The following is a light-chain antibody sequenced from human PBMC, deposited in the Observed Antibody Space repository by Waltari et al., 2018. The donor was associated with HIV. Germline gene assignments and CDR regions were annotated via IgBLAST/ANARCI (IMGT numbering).Light chain of an antibody. Sequence: QSVLTQPPSVSEAPRQRVTISCSGSSSNIGNNAVNWYQQVPGKAPRLLIYFDGLLSSGCSDRFSGSKSGTSASLAVSGLQAEDEADYYCSSYVVSDNYVFGTGTKLTVL. J-gene: IGLJ1*01. V-gene: IGLV1-36*01. CDR3: SSYVVSDNYV. CDR1: SSNIGNNA. CDR2: FDG.